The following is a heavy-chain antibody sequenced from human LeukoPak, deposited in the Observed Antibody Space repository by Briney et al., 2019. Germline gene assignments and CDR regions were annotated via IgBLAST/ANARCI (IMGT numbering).Heavy chain of an antibody. CDR2: IYGSGST. CDR1: GASINGYF. CDR3: SRDMVRETLMYWFDP. V-gene: IGHV4-4*07. Sequence: SETLSLTCTVSGASINGYFWSWIRQSAGKGLEWIGRIYGSGSTNYNPSLESRATVSSDTSKNRFSLKLRSVTAADTAVYYCSRDMVRETLMYWFDPWGPGILVTVS. J-gene: IGHJ5*02. D-gene: IGHD3-10*01.